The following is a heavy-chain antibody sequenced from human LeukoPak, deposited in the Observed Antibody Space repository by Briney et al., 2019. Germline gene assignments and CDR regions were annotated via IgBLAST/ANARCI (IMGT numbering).Heavy chain of an antibody. CDR1: GFTFSDYY. D-gene: IGHD1-26*01. CDR3: ATSGGATTFEDAFDI. Sequence: PGGSLRLSCAASGFTFSDYYMSWIRQAPGKGLEWVSYISSSGSTIYYADSVKGRFTISRDNAKSSLYLQMNSLRAEDTAVYYCATSGGATTFEDAFDIWGQGTMVTVS. V-gene: IGHV3-11*01. J-gene: IGHJ3*02. CDR2: ISSSGSTI.